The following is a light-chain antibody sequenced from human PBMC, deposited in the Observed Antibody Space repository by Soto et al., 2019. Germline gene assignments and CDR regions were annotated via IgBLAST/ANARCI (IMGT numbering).Light chain of an antibody. CDR1: QSVSSY. Sequence: EMVMTQAPATLAVSPGERATLSCRASQSVSSYLAWYQQKPGQAPRLLMYGVSTGATGIPDRFSGSGSGTDFTLTISSLEPEDFAVYYCHQRQSWPRTFGQVTKVAIK. CDR2: GVS. J-gene: IGKJ1*01. CDR3: HQRQSWPRT. V-gene: IGKV3-11*01.